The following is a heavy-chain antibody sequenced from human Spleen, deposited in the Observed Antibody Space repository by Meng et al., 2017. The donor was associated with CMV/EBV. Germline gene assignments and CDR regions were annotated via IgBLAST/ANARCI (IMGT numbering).Heavy chain of an antibody. CDR2: IGHAGAL. Sequence: QPLQEARPRRVKPPGARFLSCSVSAGAISTPGYYWGGFRHPPGKGLEWIGSIGHAGALYYTPSLKSRVTVSIDTSANQFFLTLTSVTAADTAIYYCVRSSGWVKTGFDPWGQGTLVTVSS. D-gene: IGHD6-19*01. J-gene: IGHJ5*02. CDR1: AGAISTPGYY. V-gene: IGHV4-39*01. CDR3: VRSSGWVKTGFDP.